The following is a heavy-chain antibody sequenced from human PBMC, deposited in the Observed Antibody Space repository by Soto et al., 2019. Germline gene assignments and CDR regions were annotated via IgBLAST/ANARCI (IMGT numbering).Heavy chain of an antibody. CDR1: GYTFTSYG. D-gene: IGHD3-22*01. J-gene: IGHJ4*02. CDR2: ISAYNGNT. V-gene: IGHV1-18*01. CDR3: ARKDYYDSSGYRRDFDY. Sequence: QVQLVKSGAEVKKPGASVKVSCKASGYTFTSYGISWLRQAPGQGLEWMGWISAYNGNTNYAQKLQGRVTMTTDTSTSTAYIELRSVGSDDTAVYYCARKDYYDSSGYRRDFDYWGQGTLVTVSS.